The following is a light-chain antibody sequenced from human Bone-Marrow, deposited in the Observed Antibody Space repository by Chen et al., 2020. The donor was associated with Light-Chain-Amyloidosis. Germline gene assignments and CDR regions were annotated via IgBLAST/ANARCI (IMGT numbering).Light chain of an antibody. Sequence: EIVLTQSPGTLSLSPGDRATLYCRTSQSISSTYLAWYQQKPGQAPRLLIYGVSSRATGIADRFSGSGSGTDFTLTISRLEPEDFAVYYCQQYSTSPLTFGGGTKVEIK. J-gene: IGKJ4*01. CDR1: QSISSTY. CDR2: GVS. CDR3: QQYSTSPLT. V-gene: IGKV3-20*01.